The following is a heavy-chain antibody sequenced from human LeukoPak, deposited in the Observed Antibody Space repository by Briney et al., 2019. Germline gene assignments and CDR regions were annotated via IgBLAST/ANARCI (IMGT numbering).Heavy chain of an antibody. CDR1: GGSISSYS. D-gene: IGHD5-18*01. J-gene: IGHJ3*01. CDR2: IYDSGGT. Sequence: SETLSLTCIVSGGSISSYSWSWIRQPPGKGLDWIGYIYDSGGTKYNPSLKSRVAISRDTSEHQFSLKLTSVTAADTAVYYCARVGYSYGIDAFDVWGQGAMVTVS. CDR3: ARVGYSYGIDAFDV. V-gene: IGHV4-59*01.